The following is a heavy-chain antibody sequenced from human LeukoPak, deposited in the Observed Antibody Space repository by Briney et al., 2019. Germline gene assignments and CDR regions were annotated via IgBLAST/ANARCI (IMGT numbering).Heavy chain of an antibody. D-gene: IGHD4-17*01. CDR3: AILMTTVTHFDY. Sequence: PGGSLRLSCAASGFTFSSYGMHWVRQAPGKGLEWVAFIRYDGSNKYYADSVKGRFTISRDNPKNTLYLQMNSLRAEDTAVYYCAILMTTVTHFDYWGQGTLVTVSS. J-gene: IGHJ4*02. CDR2: IRYDGSNK. V-gene: IGHV3-30*02. CDR1: GFTFSSYG.